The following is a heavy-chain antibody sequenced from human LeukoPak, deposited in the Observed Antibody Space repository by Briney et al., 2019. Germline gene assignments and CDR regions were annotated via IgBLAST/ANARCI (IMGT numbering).Heavy chain of an antibody. CDR3: ARDLDWFDP. Sequence: PSETLSLTCTVSGDSISSGDYYWSWIRQPAGKGLEWIGRISSSGSTNYNPSLKSRVTISVDTSKNQFSLKLSSVTAADTAVYYCARDLDWFDPWGQGTLVTVSS. CDR2: ISSSGST. V-gene: IGHV4-61*02. J-gene: IGHJ5*02. CDR1: GDSISSGDYY.